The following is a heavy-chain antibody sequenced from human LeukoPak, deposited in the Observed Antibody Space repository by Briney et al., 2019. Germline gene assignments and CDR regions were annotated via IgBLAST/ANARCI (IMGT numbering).Heavy chain of an antibody. V-gene: IGHV3-23*01. Sequence: PGGSLRLSCTASGFTLSSYAMSWVRQAPGKGLEWVSAISGSGGSTYYADSVKGRFTISRDNSKNTLYLQMNSLRAEDTAVYYCATIYFDWLFRFDPWGQGTLVTVSS. CDR2: ISGSGGST. D-gene: IGHD3-9*01. J-gene: IGHJ5*02. CDR3: ATIYFDWLFRFDP. CDR1: GFTLSSYA.